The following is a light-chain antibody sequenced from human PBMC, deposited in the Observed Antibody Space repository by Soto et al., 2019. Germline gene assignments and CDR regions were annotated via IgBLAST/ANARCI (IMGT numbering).Light chain of an antibody. Sequence: DIQVTQFPSSLSASVGDRITITCRASQAIGNYLAWYQQKPGKVPKLLIYDASTLQSGVPSRFSGSRSGTDFTLTVSSLQPEDVATYYCQKYNGVPLTFGPGTKVEI. V-gene: IGKV1-27*01. CDR1: QAIGNY. J-gene: IGKJ3*01. CDR2: DAS. CDR3: QKYNGVPLT.